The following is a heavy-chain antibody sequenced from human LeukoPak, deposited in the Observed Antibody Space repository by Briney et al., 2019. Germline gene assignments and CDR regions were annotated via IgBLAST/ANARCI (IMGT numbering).Heavy chain of an antibody. D-gene: IGHD3-16*01. CDR3: ASIRGNYGMDV. J-gene: IGHJ6*02. CDR2: INHSGST. Sequence: SETLSLTCTVSGGSISSYYWSWIRQPPGKGLEWIGEINHSGSTNHNPSLKSRVTISVDTSKNQFSLKLSSVTAADTAVYYCASIRGNYGMDVWGQGTTVTVSS. CDR1: GGSISSYY. V-gene: IGHV4-34*01.